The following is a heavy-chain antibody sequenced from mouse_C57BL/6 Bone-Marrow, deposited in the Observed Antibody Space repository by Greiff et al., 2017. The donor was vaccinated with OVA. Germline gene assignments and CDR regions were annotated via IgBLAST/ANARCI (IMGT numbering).Heavy chain of an antibody. CDR2: ISPGSSDP. D-gene: IGHD4-1*01. J-gene: IGHJ2*01. CDR1: GYTFTSYW. V-gene: IGHV1-5*01. Sequence: VQLQQSGTVLARPGASVKMSCKTSGYTFTSYWLHWVKQRPGQGLEWIGAISPGSSDPSYNQKFKGKAKLTAVTSASTAYMELSSLTNEDSAVYYCTKGLGLDYWGQGTTLTVSS. CDR3: TKGLGLDY.